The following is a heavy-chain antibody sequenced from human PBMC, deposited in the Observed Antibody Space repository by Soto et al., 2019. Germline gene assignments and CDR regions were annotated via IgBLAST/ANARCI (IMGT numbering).Heavy chain of an antibody. CDR1: GFTFSSYA. CDR3: AKDPGGSGYYDILTGHFDY. V-gene: IGHV3-23*01. D-gene: IGHD3-9*01. J-gene: IGHJ4*02. Sequence: GGSLRLSCAASGFTFSSYAMSWVRQAPGKGLEWVSAISGSGGSTYYADSVKGRFTISRDNSKNTLYLQMNSLRAEDTAVYYCAKDPGGSGYYDILTGHFDYWGQGTLVTVSS. CDR2: ISGSGGST.